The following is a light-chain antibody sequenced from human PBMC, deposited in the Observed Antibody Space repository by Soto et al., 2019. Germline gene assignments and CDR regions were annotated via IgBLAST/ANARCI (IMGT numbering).Light chain of an antibody. CDR3: QQYGSSPWT. Sequence: EIVLTQSPGTLSLSLGERATLSCRASQSITNNYLAWYQQKPGQPPRLLIYLASNRAAGIPDRFSGSGSGADFTLTINRLEPEDFAVYHCQQYGSSPWTFGQGTKVDIK. J-gene: IGKJ1*01. CDR2: LAS. V-gene: IGKV3-20*01. CDR1: QSITNNY.